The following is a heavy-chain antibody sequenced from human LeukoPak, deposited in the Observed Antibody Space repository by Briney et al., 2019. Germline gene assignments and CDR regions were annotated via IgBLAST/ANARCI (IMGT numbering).Heavy chain of an antibody. CDR2: ISGSGGST. V-gene: IGHV3-23*01. CDR3: AKQKSGRYPVDYFDY. Sequence: GGSLRLSCAASGFTFSSYAMSWVRQAPGKGLEWVSAISGSGGSTYYADSVKGRFTISRDNSKNTLYLQMNSLRAEDTAVYHCAKQKSGRYPVDYFDYWGQGTLVTVSS. CDR1: GFTFSSYA. J-gene: IGHJ4*02. D-gene: IGHD1-26*01.